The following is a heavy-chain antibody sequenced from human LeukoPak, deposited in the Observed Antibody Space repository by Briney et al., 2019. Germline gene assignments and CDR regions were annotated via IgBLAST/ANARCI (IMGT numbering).Heavy chain of an antibody. J-gene: IGHJ4*02. V-gene: IGHV4-34*01. CDR3: ARGRGYYDSSGPRDY. Sequence: SETLSLTCAVYGGSFSCYYWSWIRQPPGKGLEWIGEINHSGSTNYNPSLKSRVTISVDTSKNQFSLKLSSVTAADTAVYYCARGRGYYDSSGPRDYWGQGTLVTVSS. D-gene: IGHD3-22*01. CDR1: GGSFSCYY. CDR2: INHSGST.